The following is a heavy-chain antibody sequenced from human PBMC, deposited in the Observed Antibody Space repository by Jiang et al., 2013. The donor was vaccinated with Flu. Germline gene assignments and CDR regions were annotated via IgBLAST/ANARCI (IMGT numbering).Heavy chain of an antibody. CDR3: ARCSHYYESSGCDAFDI. V-gene: IGHV4-59*01. CDR2: IYYSGST. D-gene: IGHD3-22*01. CDR1: GGSISSYY. Sequence: GSGLVKPSETLSLTCTVSGGSISSYYWSWIRQPPGKGLEWIGYIYYSGSTNYNPSLKSRVTISVDTSKNQFSLKLSSVTAADTAVYYCARCSHYYESSGCDAFDIWGQGTMVTVSS. J-gene: IGHJ3*02.